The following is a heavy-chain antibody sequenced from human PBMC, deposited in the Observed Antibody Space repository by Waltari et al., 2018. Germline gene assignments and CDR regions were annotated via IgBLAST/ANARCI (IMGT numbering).Heavy chain of an antibody. Sequence: QVQLQESGPGLVKPSQTLSLTCTVSGGSISSGSYYWSWIRQPAGKGLEWIGRIYTSGSTNDNPSLKSRVTISVDTSKNQFSLKLSSVTAADTAVYYCARGSITMVRGGIITGFIDYWGQGTLVTVSS. D-gene: IGHD3-10*01. CDR2: IYTSGST. CDR3: ARGSITMVRGGIITGFIDY. CDR1: GGSISSGSYY. V-gene: IGHV4-61*02. J-gene: IGHJ4*02.